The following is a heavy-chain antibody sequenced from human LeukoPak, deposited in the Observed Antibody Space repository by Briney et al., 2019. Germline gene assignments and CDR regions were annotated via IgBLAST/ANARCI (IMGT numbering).Heavy chain of an antibody. Sequence: ASVKVSCKASGYTLTSYDINWVRQATGQGLEWMGWMNPNSGKTGYAQRFQGRITITRNTSISTAYMELSSLRSEDTAVYYCTRETPSRYFDYWGQGTLVTVSS. J-gene: IGHJ4*02. CDR1: GYTLTSYD. CDR3: TRETPSRYFDY. D-gene: IGHD4-23*01. V-gene: IGHV1-8*01. CDR2: MNPNSGKT.